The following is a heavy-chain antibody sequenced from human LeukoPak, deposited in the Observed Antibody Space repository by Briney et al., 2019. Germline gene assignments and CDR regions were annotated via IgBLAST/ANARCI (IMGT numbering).Heavy chain of an antibody. CDR3: ARTDDPTISGSHSYYLDY. J-gene: IGHJ4*02. Sequence: ASVKVSCKASGYTFTSYGISWVRQAPGQGLEWMGWISAYNGNTNYAQKLQGRVTMTTDTSTSTAYMELRSLRSDDTAVYYCARTDDPTISGSHSYYLDYWGQGTLVTVSS. D-gene: IGHD3-10*01. CDR2: ISAYNGNT. V-gene: IGHV1-18*01. CDR1: GYTFTSYG.